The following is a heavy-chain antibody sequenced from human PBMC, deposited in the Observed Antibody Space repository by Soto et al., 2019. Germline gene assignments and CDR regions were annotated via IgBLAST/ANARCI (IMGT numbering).Heavy chain of an antibody. CDR1: GDSVSSNSAA. CDR2: TYYRSKWYN. CDR3: ARDTYYYDRSGYYIMSRYYFSY. J-gene: IGHJ4*02. D-gene: IGHD3-22*01. Sequence: SQTLSLTCAISGDSVSSNSAAWNWIRQSPSRGLEWLGRTYYRSKWYNDYAVSVKSRITINPGTSKNQFSLQLNSVTPEDTAVYYCARDTYYYDRSGYYIMSRYYFSYWGQGTLVTVAS. V-gene: IGHV6-1*01.